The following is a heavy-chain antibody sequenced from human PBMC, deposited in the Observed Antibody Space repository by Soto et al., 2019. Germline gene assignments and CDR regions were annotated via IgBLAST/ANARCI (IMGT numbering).Heavy chain of an antibody. CDR3: AKATMTLVVIRLDS. D-gene: IGHD3-22*01. CDR2: ISGRGGST. V-gene: IGHV3-23*01. CDR1: GFAFINYA. J-gene: IGHJ4*02. Sequence: GGSLRLSCAASGFAFINYAMNWVRHSPGKGLEWVSTISGRGGSTYYADSVKGRFTISRDNSKNILYLQMNSLRAEDTAVYYCAKATMTLVVIRLDSWGQGTLVTVSS.